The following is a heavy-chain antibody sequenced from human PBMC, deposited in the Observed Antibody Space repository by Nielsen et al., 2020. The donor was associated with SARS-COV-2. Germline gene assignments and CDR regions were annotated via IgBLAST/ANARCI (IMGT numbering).Heavy chain of an antibody. CDR3: ARHEYYYDSSGNDHDAFDI. Sequence: WIRQPPGKELEWVSYISSSGSTIYYADSVKGRFTISRDNAKNSLYLQMNSLRAEDTAVYYCARHEYYYDSSGNDHDAFDIWGQGTMVTVSS. D-gene: IGHD3-22*01. CDR2: ISSSGSTI. J-gene: IGHJ3*02. V-gene: IGHV3-48*03.